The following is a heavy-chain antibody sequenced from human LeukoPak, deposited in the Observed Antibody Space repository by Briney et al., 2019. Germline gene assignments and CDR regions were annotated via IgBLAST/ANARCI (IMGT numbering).Heavy chain of an antibody. Sequence: SETLSLTCDVSDYSISTNYFWAWIRQPPGKGLEWIGSIYHSGSTYYNPSLKSRVTISVGTSKNQFSLKVSSVTAADTAVYYCARDVESGRGYYYWGQGILVTVSS. V-gene: IGHV4-38-2*02. J-gene: IGHJ4*02. D-gene: IGHD2-15*01. CDR1: DYSISTNYF. CDR2: IYHSGST. CDR3: ARDVESGRGYYY.